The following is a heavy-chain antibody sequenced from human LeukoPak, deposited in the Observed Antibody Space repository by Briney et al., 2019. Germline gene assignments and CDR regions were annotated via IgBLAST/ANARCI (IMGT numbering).Heavy chain of an antibody. J-gene: IGHJ4*02. Sequence: PGGPLRLSCAASGFTFSSYWMSWVRQAPGKGLEWVATIKQDGSEMYYVDSVKGRFTIYRDNAQNSLYLLMNSLRDEDAAVYFCASMWEGGYWGQGTLVTVSS. CDR2: IKQDGSEM. D-gene: IGHD1-26*01. V-gene: IGHV3-7*01. CDR3: ASMWEGGY. CDR1: GFTFSSYW.